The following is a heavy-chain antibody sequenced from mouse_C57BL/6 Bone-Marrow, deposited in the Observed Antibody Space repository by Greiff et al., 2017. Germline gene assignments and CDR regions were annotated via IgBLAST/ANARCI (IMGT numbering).Heavy chain of an antibody. D-gene: IGHD1-1*01. CDR3: ARRYYGSSKYYYAMDY. Sequence: QVQLQQPGAELVKPGASVKLSCKASGYTFPSYWMHWVKQRPGQGLEWIGMIHPNSGSTNYNEKFKSKATLTVDKSSSTAYMQLSSLTSEDSAVYYCARRYYGSSKYYYAMDYWGQGTSVTVSS. CDR2: IHPNSGST. CDR1: GYTFPSYW. V-gene: IGHV1-64*01. J-gene: IGHJ4*01.